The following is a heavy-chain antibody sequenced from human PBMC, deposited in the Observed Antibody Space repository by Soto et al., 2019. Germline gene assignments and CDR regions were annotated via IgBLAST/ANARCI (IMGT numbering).Heavy chain of an antibody. CDR1: GFTFSNYP. CDR2: ISISGGST. CDR3: LKPYGGYTEGGPNNYFGP. D-gene: IGHD4-17*01. Sequence: EVQLLESGGGLVQPGGSLRLSCAASGFTFSNYPMTWVRQAPGKAPEWVSAISISGGSTYYADSGKGRFTISRDNSKNTLYLQMSILRAEDTARYYCLKPYGGYTEGGPNNYFGPWGQGTLVTVSS. J-gene: IGHJ5*02. V-gene: IGHV3-23*01.